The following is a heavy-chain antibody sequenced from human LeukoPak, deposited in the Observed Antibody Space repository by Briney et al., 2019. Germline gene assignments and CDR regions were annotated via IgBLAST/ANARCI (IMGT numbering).Heavy chain of an antibody. J-gene: IGHJ4*02. CDR1: GGTFSNYA. CDR3: ARDHKYCDSTTCYAAYAY. Sequence: GASVKVSCKASGGTFSNYAINWVRQAPGQGLEWVGRIIPILDIANYAQKFQGRVTITADKSTSTAYMELSSLRSEDTAVYYCARDHKYCDSTTCYAAYAYWGQGTLVTVSS. D-gene: IGHD2-2*01. CDR2: IIPILDIA. V-gene: IGHV1-69*04.